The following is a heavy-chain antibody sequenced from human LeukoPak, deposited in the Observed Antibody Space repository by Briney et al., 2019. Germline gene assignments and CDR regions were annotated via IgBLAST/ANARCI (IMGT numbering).Heavy chain of an antibody. J-gene: IGHJ6*03. V-gene: IGHV1-18*01. CDR2: ISAYNGNT. CDR3: ASAEEEATPRDYYMDV. D-gene: IGHD2-15*01. Sequence: GASVKVSCTASVYTFTSYSISWVRQAPGQGLEWMGWISAYNGNTNYAQKLQGRVTMTTDTSTSTAYMELRSLRSDDTAVYYCASAEEEATPRDYYMDVWGKGTTVTVSS. CDR1: VYTFTSYS.